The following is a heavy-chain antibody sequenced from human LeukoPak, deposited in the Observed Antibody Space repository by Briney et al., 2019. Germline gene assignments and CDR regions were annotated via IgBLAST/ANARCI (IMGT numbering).Heavy chain of an antibody. CDR1: GGSFNGYY. CDR3: ARAVVFGSWGRYYYYGMDV. D-gene: IGHD3-3*01. CDR2: INHSGST. J-gene: IGHJ6*02. V-gene: IGHV4-34*01. Sequence: SETLSLTCAVYGGSFNGYYWSWIRQPPGKGLEWIGEINHSGSTNYNPSLKSRVTISVDTSKNQFSLKLSSVTAADTAVYYCARAVVFGSWGRYYYYGMDVWGQGTTVTVSS.